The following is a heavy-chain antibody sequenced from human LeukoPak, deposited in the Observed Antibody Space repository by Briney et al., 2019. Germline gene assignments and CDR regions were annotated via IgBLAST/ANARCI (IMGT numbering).Heavy chain of an antibody. CDR1: GFTFSDYY. Sequence: GGSLRLSCAASGFTFSDYYMSWIRQAPGKGLEWVSYISSSGSTIYYADSVKGRFTISRDNAKNSLYLQMNSLRAEDTAVYYGARSRDYGDYVDYWGQGTLVTVSS. V-gene: IGHV3-11*04. CDR2: ISSSGSTI. D-gene: IGHD4-17*01. CDR3: ARSRDYGDYVDY. J-gene: IGHJ4*02.